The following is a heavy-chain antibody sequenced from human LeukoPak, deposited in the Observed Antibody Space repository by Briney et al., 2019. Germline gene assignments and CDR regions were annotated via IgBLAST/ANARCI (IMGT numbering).Heavy chain of an antibody. D-gene: IGHD1-14*01. CDR3: ARSNQADDY. CDR1: GFTFSSYW. CDR2: INPGGSSI. J-gene: IGHJ4*02. Sequence: PGGSLRLSCAASGFTFSSYWMRSVRDVPGKGLVWVARINPGGSSITYADSVKGRFTISRDNAKNTLYLQMDSLRAEDTGVYYCARSNQADDYWGQGTLVTVSS. V-gene: IGHV3-74*01.